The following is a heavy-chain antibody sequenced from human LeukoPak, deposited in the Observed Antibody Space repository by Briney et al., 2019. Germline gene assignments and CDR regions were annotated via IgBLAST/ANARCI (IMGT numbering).Heavy chain of an antibody. D-gene: IGHD3-22*01. Sequence: PSETLSLTCAVYGGSFSGYYWSWIRQPPGKGLEWTGEINHSGSTNYNPSLKSRVTISVDTSKKQFSLKLTSVTAADTAVYYCARADYYDSSGFDYWGQGTLVTVSS. CDR3: ARADYYDSSGFDY. CDR1: GGSFSGYY. CDR2: INHSGST. V-gene: IGHV4-34*01. J-gene: IGHJ4*02.